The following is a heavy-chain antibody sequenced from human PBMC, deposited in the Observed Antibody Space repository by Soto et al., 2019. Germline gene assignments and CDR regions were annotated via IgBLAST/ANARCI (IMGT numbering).Heavy chain of an antibody. J-gene: IGHJ6*03. CDR2: ISNNGAHT. Sequence: EAQLVESGGGLVQPGGSLRLSCAASGFTFRNYEMHWVRQAPGKGLEYVSGISNNGAHTDYAKSVKGRFTISRDNSEKTMYLQMGSLRAEDMALYYCARRGYGSRWPNVYMDVWGKGTTVTVSS. V-gene: IGHV3-64*01. CDR3: ARRGYGSRWPNVYMDV. CDR1: GFTFRNYE. D-gene: IGHD6-13*01.